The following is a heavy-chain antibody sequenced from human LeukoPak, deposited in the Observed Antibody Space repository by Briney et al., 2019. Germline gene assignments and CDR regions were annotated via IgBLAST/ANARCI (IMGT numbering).Heavy chain of an antibody. CDR3: ARDYYDSSGSFNY. V-gene: IGHV3-9*01. CDR1: GFTFDDYA. CDR2: ISWNSGSI. Sequence: GRSLRLSCAASGFTFDDYAMHWVRHAPGKGLEWVSGISWNSGSIGYADSVKGRFTISRDNAKNSLYLQMNSLRAEDTALYYCARDYYDSSGSFNYWGQGTLVTVSS. J-gene: IGHJ4*02. D-gene: IGHD3-22*01.